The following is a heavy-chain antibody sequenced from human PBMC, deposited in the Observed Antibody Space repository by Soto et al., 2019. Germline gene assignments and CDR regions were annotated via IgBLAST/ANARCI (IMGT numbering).Heavy chain of an antibody. CDR1: GYTFTSYG. CDR2: ISAYNGNT. CDR3: ARDGHNDYGDWALRGAYYYGMDV. V-gene: IGHV1-18*04. J-gene: IGHJ6*02. Sequence: QVQLVQSGAEVKKPGASVKVSCKASGYTFTSYGISWVRQAPGQGLEWMGWISAYNGNTNYAQKLQGRVTMTTDISTSTAYMELRSLRSDDTAVYYCARDGHNDYGDWALRGAYYYGMDVWGQGTTVTVSS. D-gene: IGHD4-17*01.